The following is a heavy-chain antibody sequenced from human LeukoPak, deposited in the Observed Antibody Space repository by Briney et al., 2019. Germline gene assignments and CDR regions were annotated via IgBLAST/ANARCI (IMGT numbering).Heavy chain of an antibody. J-gene: IGHJ2*01. CDR1: GFTFSSYW. Sequence: GGSLRLSCAASGFTFSSYWMSWVRQAPGKGLEWVANIKQDGSEKYYVDSVKGRFTISRDNAKNSLYLQMNSLRAEDTAVYYRARGTWYSSSWYDWYFDLWGRGTLVTVSS. D-gene: IGHD6-13*01. CDR2: IKQDGSEK. CDR3: ARGTWYSSSWYDWYFDL. V-gene: IGHV3-7*01.